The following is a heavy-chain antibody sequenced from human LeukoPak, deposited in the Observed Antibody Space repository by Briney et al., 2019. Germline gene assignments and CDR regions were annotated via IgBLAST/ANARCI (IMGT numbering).Heavy chain of an antibody. V-gene: IGHV1-69*04. CDR1: GGTFSSYA. J-gene: IGHJ3*02. D-gene: IGHD6-13*01. Sequence: SVKVSCKASGGTFSSYAISWVRQAPGQGLEWMGRIIPILGIANYAQKFQGRVTITADKSTSTAYMELSSLRSKDTAVYYCARGLAAAGDDAFDIWGQGTMVTVSS. CDR3: ARGLAAAGDDAFDI. CDR2: IIPILGIA.